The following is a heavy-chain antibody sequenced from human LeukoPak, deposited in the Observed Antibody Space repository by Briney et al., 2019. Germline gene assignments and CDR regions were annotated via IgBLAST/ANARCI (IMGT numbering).Heavy chain of an antibody. CDR2: INDGGDT. V-gene: IGHV4-34*01. CDR1: GGSFSGYD. J-gene: IGHJ6*03. Sequence: PSETLSLTCGVDGGSFSGYDWSWVRQPPGKGLEWIGEINDGGDTNYNPSLKSRVTMSVDTSKHPFSLKLRSVTAADAAVYYCARGLGWKVATMGLFFMDVWGEGTTVTVSS. CDR3: ARGLGWKVATMGLFFMDV. D-gene: IGHD5-24*01.